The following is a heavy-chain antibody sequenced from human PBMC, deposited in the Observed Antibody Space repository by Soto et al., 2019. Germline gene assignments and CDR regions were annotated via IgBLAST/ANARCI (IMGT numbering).Heavy chain of an antibody. D-gene: IGHD4-17*01. J-gene: IGHJ5*02. V-gene: IGHV4-31*03. CDR2: IYYSGST. CDR1: GGSISSGGYY. CDR3: PRDSPRGHYGDANWFDP. Sequence: SEPLSLTCTVSGGSISSGGYYWSWIRQHPGKGLEWIGYIYYSGSTYYNPSLKSRVTISVDTSKNQFSLKLSSVTAADTAVYYCPRDSPRGHYGDANWFDPWGQGTLVTVSS.